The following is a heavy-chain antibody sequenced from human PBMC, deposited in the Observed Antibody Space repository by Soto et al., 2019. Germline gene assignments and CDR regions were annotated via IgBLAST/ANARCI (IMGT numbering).Heavy chain of an antibody. CDR1: GYIFTSYY. V-gene: IGHV1-46*03. Sequence: ASVKVSCKASGYIFTSYYLHWVRQAPGQGLEWMGWINPFDGSRMFAQSFQGRVTFTRDTSTSTVHMELSGLRSDDTAVYYCSRVDPGETSPFDHWGQGTLVTVSS. J-gene: IGHJ4*02. CDR2: INPFDGSR. D-gene: IGHD3-10*01. CDR3: SRVDPGETSPFDH.